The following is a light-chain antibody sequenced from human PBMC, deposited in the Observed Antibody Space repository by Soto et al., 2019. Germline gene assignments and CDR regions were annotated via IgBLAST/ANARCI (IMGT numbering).Light chain of an antibody. Sequence: DIVMTQSPDSLAVSLGERATINCKSSQSVLFSSNNKNYLAWYQQKPGQPPKLLISWASTRESGVPDRFRGTGSGSDFTLTISSLQAADVAVYYCQQYYSPPWTSGQGTKVDI. CDR1: QSVLFSSNNKNY. CDR3: QQYYSPPWT. J-gene: IGKJ1*01. CDR2: WAS. V-gene: IGKV4-1*01.